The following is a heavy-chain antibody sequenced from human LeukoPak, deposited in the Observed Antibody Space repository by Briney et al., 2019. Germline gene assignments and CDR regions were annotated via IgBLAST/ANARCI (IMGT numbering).Heavy chain of an antibody. Sequence: GGSLRLSCSDSGFTFMNYVMAWVRQAPGKGLEWVSSIRLGGGLTHSADPVKGRFIISRDMNTLFLQMNNLRPEDTAMYYCARKITMVRGPLIKGYFDLWGRGTLVSVSS. CDR3: ARKITMVRGPLIKGYFDL. V-gene: IGHV3-23*01. J-gene: IGHJ2*01. CDR1: GFTFMNYV. D-gene: IGHD3-10*01. CDR2: IRLGGGLT.